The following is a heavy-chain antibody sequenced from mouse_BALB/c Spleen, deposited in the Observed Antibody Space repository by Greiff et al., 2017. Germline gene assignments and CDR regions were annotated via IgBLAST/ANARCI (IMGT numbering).Heavy chain of an antibody. CDR1: GFTFSSYA. V-gene: IGHV5-6-5*01. Sequence: EVQLVESGGGLVKPGGSLKLSCAASGFTFSSYAMSWVRQTPEKRLEWVASISSGGSTYYPDSVKGRFTISRDNARNILYLQMSSLRSEDTAMYYCARVLLSTMITTGYAMDYWGQGTSVTVSS. J-gene: IGHJ4*01. CDR3: ARVLLSTMITTGYAMDY. D-gene: IGHD2-4*01. CDR2: ISSGGST.